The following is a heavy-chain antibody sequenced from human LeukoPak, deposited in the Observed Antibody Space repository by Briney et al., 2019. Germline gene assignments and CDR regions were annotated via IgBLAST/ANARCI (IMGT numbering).Heavy chain of an antibody. CDR1: GYTFTGYY. CDR2: TNPNSGGT. CDR3: ARGRGAVAAIDY. V-gene: IGHV1-2*04. D-gene: IGHD6-19*01. Sequence: GASVKVSCKASGYTFTGYYMHWVRQAPGQGLEWMGWTNPNSGGTNYAQKFQGWVTMTRDTSISTAYMELSRLRSEDTAVYYCARGRGAVAAIDYWGQGTLVTVSS. J-gene: IGHJ4*02.